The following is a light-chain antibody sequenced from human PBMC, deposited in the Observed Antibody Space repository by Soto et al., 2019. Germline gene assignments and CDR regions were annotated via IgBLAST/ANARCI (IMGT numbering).Light chain of an antibody. CDR1: QSVSSN. CDR2: GAS. J-gene: IGKJ1*01. V-gene: IGKV3-15*01. Sequence: EIVMTQSPATLSVSPGERATLSCRASQSVSSNLAWYQQKPGQAPRLLIYGASTRATDVPARFSGSGSGTEFTLTISSLQSEDFAVYYCQQYNNWPETFGQATKVDIK. CDR3: QQYNNWPET.